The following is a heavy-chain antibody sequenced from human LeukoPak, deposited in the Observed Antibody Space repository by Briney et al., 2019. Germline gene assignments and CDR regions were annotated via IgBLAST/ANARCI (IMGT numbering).Heavy chain of an antibody. CDR1: GFTFSSYA. CDR2: ISGSGGST. D-gene: IGHD3-10*01. J-gene: IGHJ4*02. CDR3: AKDLYYGSGTSPRGLIDY. V-gene: IGHV3-23*01. Sequence: GGSLRLSCAASGFTFSSYAMSWVRQAPGKGLEWVSAISGSGGSTYYADSVKGRFTISRDNSKNTLYLQMNSLRAEDTAVYYYAKDLYYGSGTSPRGLIDYWGQGTPVTVSS.